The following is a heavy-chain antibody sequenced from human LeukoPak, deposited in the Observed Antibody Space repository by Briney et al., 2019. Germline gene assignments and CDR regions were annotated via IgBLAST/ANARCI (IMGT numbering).Heavy chain of an antibody. J-gene: IGHJ6*02. CDR3: ARGTGGDYYYGMVV. CDR1: GFTFNYY. CDR2: ISRSGATI. V-gene: IGHV3-11*01. Sequence: GGSLRLSCAASGFTFNYYMGWIRQAPGKGLEWVSYISRSGATIYYADSVRGRFTISRDKAKNSLYLQMNSLRGEDAAVYYCARGTGGDYYYGMVVWGQGTTVTVSS. D-gene: IGHD3-16*01.